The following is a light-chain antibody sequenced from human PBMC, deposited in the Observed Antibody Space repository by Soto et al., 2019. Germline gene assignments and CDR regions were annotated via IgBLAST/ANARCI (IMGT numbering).Light chain of an antibody. J-gene: IGKJ4*01. CDR1: QSVSSY. V-gene: IGKV3-11*01. CDR2: DAS. CDR3: QQRSNWPRGLT. Sequence: EIVLTQSPATLSLSPGERATLSCRASQSVSSYLAWYQQKPGQAPRLLIYDASNRATGIPARFSGSGSGTDFTLTLSSLEPEDFAVYYCQQRSNWPRGLTFGGGTKVEIK.